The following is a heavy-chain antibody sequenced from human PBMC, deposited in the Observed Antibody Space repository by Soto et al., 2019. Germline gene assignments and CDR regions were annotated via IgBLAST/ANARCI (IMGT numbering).Heavy chain of an antibody. D-gene: IGHD3-10*01. CDR3: ARGITMVRGVILREYNWFDP. V-gene: IGHV4-34*01. Sequence: SETLSLTCAVYGGSFSCYYWSWIRQPPGKGLEWIGEINHSGSTNYNPSLKSRVTISVDTSKNQFSLKLSSVTAADTAVYYCARGITMVRGVILREYNWFDPWGQGTLVTVSS. CDR2: INHSGST. J-gene: IGHJ5*02. CDR1: GGSFSCYY.